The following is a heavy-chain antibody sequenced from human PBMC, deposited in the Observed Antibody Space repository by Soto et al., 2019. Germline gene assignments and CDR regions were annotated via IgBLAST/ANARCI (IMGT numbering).Heavy chain of an antibody. CDR1: GFTFSTYG. CDR2: IWFDAINK. Sequence: QVQLVESGGGVVQPGKSLRLSCAASGFTFSTYGMHWVRQPPGKGLEWVAVIWFDAINKYYADSVKGRFTISRDNSNSTLYLQMNTLRAEDTAVYYCARDHKGGYGWLDYWGQGTLVTVSS. J-gene: IGHJ4*02. D-gene: IGHD5-12*01. CDR3: ARDHKGGYGWLDY. V-gene: IGHV3-33*01.